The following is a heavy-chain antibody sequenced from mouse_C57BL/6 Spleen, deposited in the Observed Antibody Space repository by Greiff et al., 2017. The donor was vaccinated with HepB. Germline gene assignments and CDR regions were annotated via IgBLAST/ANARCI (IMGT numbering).Heavy chain of an antibody. V-gene: IGHV3-6*01. CDR3: AREGITTVGRYFDV. Sequence: VQLQQSGPGLVKPSQSLSLTCSVTGYSITSGYYWNWIRQFPGNKLEWMGYISYDGSNNYNPSLKNRISITRDTSKNQFFLKLNSVTTEDTATYYCAREGITTVGRYFDVWGTGTTVTVSS. CDR2: ISYDGSN. J-gene: IGHJ1*03. CDR1: GYSITSGYY. D-gene: IGHD1-1*01.